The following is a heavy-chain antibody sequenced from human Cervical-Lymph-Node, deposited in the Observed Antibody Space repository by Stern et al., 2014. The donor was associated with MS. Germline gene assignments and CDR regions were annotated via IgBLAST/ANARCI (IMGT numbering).Heavy chain of an antibody. D-gene: IGHD3-22*01. V-gene: IGHV3-21*01. CDR3: ARDRSGYYYDSSGYNNPPFDY. J-gene: IGHJ4*02. Sequence: EVQLLESGGGLVKPGGSLRLSCAASGFTFSSYSMNWVRQAPGKGLEWVSSISSSSSYIYYADSVKGRFTISRDNAKNSLYLQMNSLRAEDTAVYYCARDRSGYYYDSSGYNNPPFDYWGQGTLVTVSS. CDR1: GFTFSSYS. CDR2: ISSSSSYI.